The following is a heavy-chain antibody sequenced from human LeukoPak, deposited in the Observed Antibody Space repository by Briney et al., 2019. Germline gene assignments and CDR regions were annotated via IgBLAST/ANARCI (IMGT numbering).Heavy chain of an antibody. D-gene: IGHD1-26*01. J-gene: IGHJ5*02. Sequence: ASVKVSCKASGYTFTDYYMHWVRQAPGQGLEWMGWINPNSGGTNYAQKFQGRVTMTRDMSTSTDYMELSSLRSEDTAIYYCARDNSVGDNAWWFDPWGQGTLVTVSS. V-gene: IGHV1-2*02. CDR3: ARDNSVGDNAWWFDP. CDR2: INPNSGGT. CDR1: GYTFTDYY.